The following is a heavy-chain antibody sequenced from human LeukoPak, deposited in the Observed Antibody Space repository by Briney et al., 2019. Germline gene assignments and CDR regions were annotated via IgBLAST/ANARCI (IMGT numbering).Heavy chain of an antibody. CDR1: GGSFSGYY. Sequence: SETLSLTCAVYGGSFSGYYWSWIRQPPGKGLEWIGEINHSGSTNYNPSLKSRVTISVDTSKNQFSLKLSSVTAADTAVYYCARDGQQLVMSPWGQGTLVTVSS. J-gene: IGHJ5*02. CDR2: INHSGST. D-gene: IGHD6-13*01. V-gene: IGHV4-34*01. CDR3: ARDGQQLVMSP.